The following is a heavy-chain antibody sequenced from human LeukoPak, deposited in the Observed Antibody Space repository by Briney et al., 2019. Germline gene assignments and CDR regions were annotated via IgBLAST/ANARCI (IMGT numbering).Heavy chain of an antibody. D-gene: IGHD6-19*01. J-gene: IGHJ4*02. CDR2: IYYSGST. CDR3: ARGIGIAVAQRRVLFDY. CDR1: GGSISSYY. V-gene: IGHV4-59*01. Sequence: SETLSLTCTVSGGSISSYYWSWIRQPPGKGLEWIGYIYYSGSTNYNPSLKSRVTISVDTSKNQFSLKLSSVTAADTAVYYCARGIGIAVAQRRVLFDYWGQGTLVTVSS.